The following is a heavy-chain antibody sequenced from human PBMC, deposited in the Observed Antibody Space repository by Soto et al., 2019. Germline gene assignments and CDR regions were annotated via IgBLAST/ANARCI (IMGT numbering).Heavy chain of an antibody. J-gene: IGHJ6*02. CDR3: ATSMRLLKNYYGMDV. Sequence: SETLSLTCTVSGGSVSSGGQYWSWIRQHPGRGLEWIGYIYYSGSTNYNPSLNSRVTISVETSKNQFSLKLNSVTAADTAVYHCATSMRLLKNYYGMDVWGQGTAVTVSS. CDR2: IYYSGST. V-gene: IGHV4-31*03. D-gene: IGHD2-21*01. CDR1: GGSVSSGGQY.